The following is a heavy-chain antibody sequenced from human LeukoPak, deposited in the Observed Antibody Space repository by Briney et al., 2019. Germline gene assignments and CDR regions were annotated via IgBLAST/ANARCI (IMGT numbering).Heavy chain of an antibody. CDR1: GYTFTSYY. J-gene: IGHJ5*02. V-gene: IGHV1-46*01. CDR2: INPSGGST. CDR3: ARAYKGADWFDP. D-gene: IGHD1-1*01. Sequence: ASVKVSCKASGYTFTSYYMHWVRQAPGQGLEWMGIINPSGGSTSYAQKFQGRVTMTRDTSTSTVYMELSSLRSEVTAVYYCARAYKGADWFDPWGQGTLVTVSS.